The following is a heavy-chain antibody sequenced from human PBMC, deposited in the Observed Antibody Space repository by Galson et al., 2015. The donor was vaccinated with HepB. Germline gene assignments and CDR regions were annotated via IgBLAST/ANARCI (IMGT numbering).Heavy chain of an antibody. D-gene: IGHD6-19*01. J-gene: IGHJ6*02. V-gene: IGHV1-18*04. CDR3: ARGGQWLDTDYYYGMDV. CDR2: ISAYNGNT. Sequence: SVKVSCKASGYTFISYDISWVRQAPGQGLEWMGWISAYNGNTNYAQNLQGRVTMTTDTSTSTAYMELRSLRFDDTAVYYCARGGQWLDTDYYYGMDVWGQGTTVTVSS. CDR1: GYTFISYD.